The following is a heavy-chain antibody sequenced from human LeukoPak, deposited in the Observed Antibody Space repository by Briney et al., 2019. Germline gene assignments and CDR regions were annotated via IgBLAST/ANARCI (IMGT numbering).Heavy chain of an antibody. CDR2: IYYSGST. D-gene: IGHD5-18*01. CDR1: GGSISSSSYY. V-gene: IGHV4-39*07. CDR3: ARVRGHVDTAITLGYYYYGMDV. J-gene: IGHJ6*02. Sequence: PSETLSLTCTVSGGSISSSSYYWGWIRQPPGKGLEWIGSIYYSGSTNYNPSLKSRVTISVDTSKNQFSLKLSSVTAADTAVYNCARVRGHVDTAITLGYYYYGMDVWGQGTTVTVSS.